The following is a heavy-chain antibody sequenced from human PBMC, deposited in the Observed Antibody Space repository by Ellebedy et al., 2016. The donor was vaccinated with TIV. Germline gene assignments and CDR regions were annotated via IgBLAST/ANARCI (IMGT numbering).Heavy chain of an antibody. CDR3: AKVIPYYGSGSYHSYYFDY. D-gene: IGHD3-10*01. CDR2: INGNGANT. V-gene: IGHV3-23*01. CDR1: GFTFSDYY. Sequence: GESLKISCAASGFTFSDYYMSWIRQAPGKGLEWVSAINGNGANTYYADSVKGRFTISRDNSKNTLYLQMNSLSAEDTAIYFCAKVIPYYGSGSYHSYYFDYWGQGTLVTVSS. J-gene: IGHJ4*02.